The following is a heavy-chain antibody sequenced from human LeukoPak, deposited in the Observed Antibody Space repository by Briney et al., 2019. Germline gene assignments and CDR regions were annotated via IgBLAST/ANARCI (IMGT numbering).Heavy chain of an antibody. J-gene: IGHJ6*02. D-gene: IGHD2-15*01. CDR3: ARDIIALYYYYGMDV. CDR1: GFTFSSYA. V-gene: IGHV3-48*03. Sequence: GGSLRLSCAASGFTFSSYAMNWVRQAPGKGLEWVPYISSSGSTIYYADSVKGRFTISRDNAKNSLYLQMNSLRAEDTAVYYCARDIIALYYYYGMDVWGQGTTVTVSS. CDR2: ISSSGSTI.